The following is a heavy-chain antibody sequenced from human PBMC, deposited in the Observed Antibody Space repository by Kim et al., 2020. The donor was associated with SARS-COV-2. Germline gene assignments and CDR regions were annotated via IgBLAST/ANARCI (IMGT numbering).Heavy chain of an antibody. Sequence: GGSLRLSCAASGFTFSSYAMSWVRQAPGKGLEWVSAISGSGGSTYYADSVKGRFTISRDNSKNTLYLQMNSLRAEDTAVYYCANAPVSWDIPSGPGRWFDPWGQGTLVTVSS. D-gene: IGHD1-26*01. V-gene: IGHV3-23*01. CDR3: ANAPVSWDIPSGPGRWFDP. CDR1: GFTFSSYA. J-gene: IGHJ5*02. CDR2: ISGSGGST.